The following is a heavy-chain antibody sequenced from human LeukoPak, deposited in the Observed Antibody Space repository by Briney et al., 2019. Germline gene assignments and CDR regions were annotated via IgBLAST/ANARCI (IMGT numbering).Heavy chain of an antibody. CDR3: ARHRQWLVYYFDY. CDR1: GGSISSYY. D-gene: IGHD6-19*01. Sequence: SETLSLTCTVSGGSISSYYWSWIRQPPGKGLEWIGYIYYSGSTSYNPSLKSRVTISVDTSKNQFSLKLSSVTAADTAVYYCARHRQWLVYYFDYWGQGTLVTVSS. CDR2: IYYSGST. V-gene: IGHV4-59*08. J-gene: IGHJ4*02.